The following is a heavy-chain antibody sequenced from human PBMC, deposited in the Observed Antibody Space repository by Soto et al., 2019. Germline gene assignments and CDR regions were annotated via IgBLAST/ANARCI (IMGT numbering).Heavy chain of an antibody. V-gene: IGHV4-61*08. D-gene: IGHD4-4*01. CDR1: GDSVSSADHY. CDR2: IYYRGHI. Sequence: QVQLQESGPGLMKPSETLSLTCTVSGDSVSSADHYWSWIRQPPGKGLEWIGSIYYRGHITYSPSLESGVTISVDRSKNQFSLTLKSGTAADTAVYYCARLIGYSRSWANFDCWGQGTLVT. CDR3: ARLIGYSRSWANFDC. J-gene: IGHJ4*02.